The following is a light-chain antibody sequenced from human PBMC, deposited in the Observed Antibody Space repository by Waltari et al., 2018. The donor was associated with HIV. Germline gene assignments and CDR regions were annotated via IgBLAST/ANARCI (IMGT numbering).Light chain of an antibody. CDR2: SDN. CDR1: SSNIRSNA. Sequence: QSVLTQPPSASGTPGPRVTISCSGRSSNIRSNAVTWYQQLPGTAPKLLIYSDNQRPSGVPDRFSGSKSGTSASLAISGLQSEDEANYYCAAWDDSLNGPLFGGGTKLTVL. CDR3: AAWDDSLNGPL. J-gene: IGLJ3*02. V-gene: IGLV1-44*01.